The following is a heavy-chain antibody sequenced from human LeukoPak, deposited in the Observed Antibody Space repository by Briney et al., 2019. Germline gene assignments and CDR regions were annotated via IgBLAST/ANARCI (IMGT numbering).Heavy chain of an antibody. CDR2: ISYDGSNK. V-gene: IGHV3-33*05. CDR3: ARGAAAGRYQYYYMDV. Sequence: GGALRLSCAACGFTFSSYDMHWVRQAPGKGLEGVAIISYDGSNKYHADSVKGRFTISRANSQYTLYVQMNSLRDEATAVYYCARGAAAGRYQYYYMDVWGKGTTVTVSS. J-gene: IGHJ6*03. CDR1: GFTFSSYD. D-gene: IGHD6-13*01.